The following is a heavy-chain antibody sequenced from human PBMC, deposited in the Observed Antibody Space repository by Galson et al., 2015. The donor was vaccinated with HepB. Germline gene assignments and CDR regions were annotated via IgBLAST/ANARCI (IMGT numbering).Heavy chain of an antibody. CDR1: GDSVPSNSAA. J-gene: IGHJ2*01. Sequence: CAISGDSVPSNSAAWNWIRQSPSRGLEWLGRTYYRSKWYNDYAVSVKSRITINPDTSKNQFSLQLNSVTPEDTAVYYCAREVAAVTYWYFDLWGRGTLVTVSS. D-gene: IGHD6-13*01. V-gene: IGHV6-1*01. CDR3: AREVAAVTYWYFDL. CDR2: TYYRSKWYN.